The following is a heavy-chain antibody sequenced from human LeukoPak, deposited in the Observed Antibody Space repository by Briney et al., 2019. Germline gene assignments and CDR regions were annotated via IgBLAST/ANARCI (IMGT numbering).Heavy chain of an antibody. CDR3: ARGGGYCSGGSCRSHDAFDV. CDR2: ISGSS. V-gene: IGHV3-21*06. CDR1: GFTFGGYT. Sequence: GGSLRLSCAGSGFTFGGYTMNWVRQAPGKGLEWVSSISGSSNYADSVKGRFTISRDNAKSSLSLQMDSPRAEDTAVYYCARGGGYCSGGSCRSHDAFDVWGHGTMVTVSS. D-gene: IGHD2-15*01. J-gene: IGHJ3*01.